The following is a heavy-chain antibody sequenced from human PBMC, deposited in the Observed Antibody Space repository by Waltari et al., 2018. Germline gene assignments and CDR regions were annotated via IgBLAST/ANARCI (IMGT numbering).Heavy chain of an antibody. CDR1: GLSFSNYE. J-gene: IGHJ6*03. Sequence: EVQVVESGGGLVQPGGSLRLSCVASGLSFSNYELTWVRQAPGKGLGWVAYIDNSGSTTYYADSVKGRFTISRDNAKNSLYLQMDSLRAEDTAVYYCARPSTEYYYYYYYMDVWGKGTTVTVS. V-gene: IGHV3-48*03. CDR2: IDNSGSTT. CDR3: ARPSTEYYYYYYYMDV.